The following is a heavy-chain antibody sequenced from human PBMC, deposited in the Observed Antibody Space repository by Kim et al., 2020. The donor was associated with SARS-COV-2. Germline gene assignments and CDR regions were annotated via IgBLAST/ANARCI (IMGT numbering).Heavy chain of an antibody. CDR2: INPSGGST. D-gene: IGHD5-12*01. CDR3: ARDGRRRWLQSDGNWFDP. CDR1: GYTFTSYY. Sequence: ASVKVSCKASGYTFTSYYMHWVRQAPGQGLEWMGIINPSGGSTSYAQKFQGRVTMTRDTSTSTVYMELSSLRSEDTAVYYCARDGRRRWLQSDGNWFDPWGQGTLVTVSS. J-gene: IGHJ5*02. V-gene: IGHV1-46*01.